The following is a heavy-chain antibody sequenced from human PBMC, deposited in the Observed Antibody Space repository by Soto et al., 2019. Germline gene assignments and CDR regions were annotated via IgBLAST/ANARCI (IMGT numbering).Heavy chain of an antibody. D-gene: IGHD3-16*01. CDR1: GYTFNNYV. V-gene: IGHV1-3*01. CDR3: TRQGGASYPFDY. Sequence: VASVKVSCKASGYTFNNYVIHWVRQAPGQRLEWMGWINVDNGNTKYSQKFQGRVTMTRDTSATTAHMELSSLRSVDTAVYYCTRQGGASYPFDYWGQGTLVTVSS. J-gene: IGHJ4*02. CDR2: INVDNGNT.